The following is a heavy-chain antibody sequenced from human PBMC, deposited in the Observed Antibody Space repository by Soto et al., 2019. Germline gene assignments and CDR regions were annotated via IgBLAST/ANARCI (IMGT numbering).Heavy chain of an antibody. CDR1: GGSISSYY. V-gene: IGHV4-59*08. D-gene: IGHD3-9*01. CDR3: ARQTGYSPSRAFDI. CDR2: IYYSGST. J-gene: IGHJ3*02. Sequence: SEALSLTCTVSGGSISSYYWSWIRQPPGKGLEWIGYIYYSGSTNYNPSLKSRVTISVDTSKNQFSLKLSSVTAADTAVYYCARQTGYSPSRAFDIWGQGTMVTVSS.